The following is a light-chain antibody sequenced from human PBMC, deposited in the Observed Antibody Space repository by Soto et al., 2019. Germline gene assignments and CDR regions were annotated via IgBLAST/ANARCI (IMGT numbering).Light chain of an antibody. CDR2: GNS. Sequence: QSVLTQPPSVSGAPGQRVTIYCTGSSSNIGAGYDVHWYQQLPGTAPKLLIYGNSNRPSGVPDRFSSSKSGTSASLAITGLQAEDEADYCCQSYDSSLSVGVFGGGTKLTVL. J-gene: IGLJ3*02. V-gene: IGLV1-40*01. CDR3: QSYDSSLSVGV. CDR1: SSNIGAGYD.